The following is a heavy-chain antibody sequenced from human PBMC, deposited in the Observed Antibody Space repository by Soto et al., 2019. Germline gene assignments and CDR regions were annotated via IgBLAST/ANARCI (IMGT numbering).Heavy chain of an antibody. CDR1: GGSISSYY. CDR3: ARARPVVVVAATRGGAFDI. D-gene: IGHD2-15*01. CDR2: IYYSGST. V-gene: IGHV4-59*01. Sequence: SETLSLTCTVSGGSISSYYWSWIRQPPGKGLEWIGYIYYSGSTNYNPSLKSRVTISVDTSKNQFSLKLSSVTAADTAVYYCARARPVVVVAATRGGAFDIWGQGTMVTVSS. J-gene: IGHJ3*02.